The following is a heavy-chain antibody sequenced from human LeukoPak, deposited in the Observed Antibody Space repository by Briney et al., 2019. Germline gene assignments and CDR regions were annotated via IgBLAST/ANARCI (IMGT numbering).Heavy chain of an antibody. J-gene: IGHJ5*01. V-gene: IGHV1-2*02. CDR2: VNPNSGDT. D-gene: IGHD1-26*01. CDR3: ARASGSYWWFDS. Sequence: ASVKVSCKASGYTFTGYYLHWVRQAPGQGLEWMGCVNPNSGDTNYAQKFEGSVTMTRDKSISTVYMELSRLRSDDTAVYYCARASGSYWWFDSWGQGTLVTVSS. CDR1: GYTFTGYY.